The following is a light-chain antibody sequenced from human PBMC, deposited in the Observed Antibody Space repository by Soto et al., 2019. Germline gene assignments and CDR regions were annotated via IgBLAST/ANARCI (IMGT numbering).Light chain of an antibody. CDR3: QQYHVYPLI. J-gene: IGKJ4*01. CDR1: HDIGNK. Sequence: DIQMTQSPSSLSASVGDRVIITCRASHDIGNKIAWFQQKPGKGPKSLIYDASLLQSGVPSKFSGSRSATDFTLTIINLQPEDFATYYCQQYHVYPLIFGGGTKLEIK. CDR2: DAS. V-gene: IGKV1-16*02.